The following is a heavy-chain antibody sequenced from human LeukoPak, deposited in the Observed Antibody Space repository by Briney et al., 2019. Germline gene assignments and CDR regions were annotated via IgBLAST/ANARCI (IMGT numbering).Heavy chain of an antibody. CDR3: ARVNMVLRYFDWPTAGFDP. CDR2: INTNTGNP. J-gene: IGHJ5*02. V-gene: IGHV7-4-1*02. CDR1: GYTFTSYA. Sequence: ASVKVSCKASGYTFTSYAMNWVRQAPGQGLEWMGWINTNTGNPTYAQGFTGRFVFSLDTSVSTAYLQISSLKAEDTAVYYCARVNMVLRYFDWPTAGFDPWGQGTLVTVSS. D-gene: IGHD3-9*01.